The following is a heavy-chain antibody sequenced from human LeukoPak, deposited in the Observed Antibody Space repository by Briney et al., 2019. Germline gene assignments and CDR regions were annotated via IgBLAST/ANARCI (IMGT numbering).Heavy chain of an antibody. CDR1: GYFISSGYY. J-gene: IGHJ4*02. CDR2: IHHSGST. D-gene: IGHD6-19*01. V-gene: IGHV4-38-2*02. Sequence: SETLSLTCTVSGYFISSGYYWGWIRQPPGEGLQWIGSIHHSGSTYYNPSLKSRVTISVDTSKNQFSLKLSSVTAADTAVYYCARTSSSGLVGGYYFDYWGQGTLVTVSS. CDR3: ARTSSSGLVGGYYFDY.